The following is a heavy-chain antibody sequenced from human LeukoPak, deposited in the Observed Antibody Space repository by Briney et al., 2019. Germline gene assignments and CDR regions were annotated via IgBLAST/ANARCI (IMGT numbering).Heavy chain of an antibody. CDR3: AGGYDSIFGFDY. J-gene: IGHJ4*02. Sequence: ASVKVSCKASGYTFTDYYILWVRQAPGQGLEWMGWINPNSGGTNYAQKFQGRVTMTRDTSISTAYMELSRLRSDDTAVYYCAGGYDSIFGFDYWGQGTLVTVSS. CDR2: INPNSGGT. D-gene: IGHD5-12*01. CDR1: GYTFTDYY. V-gene: IGHV1-2*02.